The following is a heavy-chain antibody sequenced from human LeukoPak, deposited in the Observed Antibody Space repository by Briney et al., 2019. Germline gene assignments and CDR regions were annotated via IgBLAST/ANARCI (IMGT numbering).Heavy chain of an antibody. CDR1: GFTFSSYG. CDR3: ARDPVVGATPHFDY. CDR2: IWYDGSNK. V-gene: IGHV3-33*01. J-gene: IGHJ4*02. Sequence: GKSLRLSCAASGFTFSSYGMHWVRQAPGKGLEWVAVIWYDGSNKYYADSVKGRFTISRDNSKNTLYLQMNSLRAEDTAVYYCARDPVVGATPHFDYWGQGTLVTVSS. D-gene: IGHD1-26*01.